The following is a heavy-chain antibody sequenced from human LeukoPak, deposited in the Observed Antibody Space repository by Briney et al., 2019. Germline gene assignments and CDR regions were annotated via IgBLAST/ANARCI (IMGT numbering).Heavy chain of an antibody. V-gene: IGHV4-61*01. Sequence: PSETLSLTCTVSGGSVSSGNYYWSWIRQPPGKGLDWIGYIYYSGSTNYNPSLKSRVTISVDTSKNQFSLRLSSVTAADTAVYYCAGDPSGYFNYWGQGTLATVSS. CDR2: IYYSGST. CDR1: GGSVSSGNYY. D-gene: IGHD3-22*01. CDR3: AGDPSGYFNY. J-gene: IGHJ4*02.